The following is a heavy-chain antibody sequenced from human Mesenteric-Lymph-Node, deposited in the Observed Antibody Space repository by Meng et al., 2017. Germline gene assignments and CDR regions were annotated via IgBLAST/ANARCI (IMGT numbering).Heavy chain of an antibody. J-gene: IGHJ4*02. Sequence: GESLKISCAASGFTFSSYAMSWVRQAPGKGLEWVSFISSGGTTYYADSVKGRFTISRDNSKNTLYLQMNSLRAEDTAVYYCARDEEGEQLPPLYYLDSWGQGTLVTVSS. CDR3: ARDEEGEQLPPLYYLDS. V-gene: IGHV3-23*01. CDR1: GFTFSSYA. CDR2: ISSGGTT. D-gene: IGHD1-26*01.